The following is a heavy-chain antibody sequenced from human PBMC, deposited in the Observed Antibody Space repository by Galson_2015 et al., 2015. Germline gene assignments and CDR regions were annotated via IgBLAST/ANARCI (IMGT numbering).Heavy chain of an antibody. CDR2: IWYDGSNK. CDR1: GFTFSSYG. CDR3: ARESSTSCCAEGCWFDP. Sequence: SLRLSCAASGFTFSSYGMHWVRQAPGKGLEWVAVIWYDGSNKYYADSVKGRFTISRDNSKNTLYLQMNSLRAEDTAVYYCARESSTSCCAEGCWFDPWGQGTLVTVSS. D-gene: IGHD2-2*01. J-gene: IGHJ5*02. V-gene: IGHV3-33*01.